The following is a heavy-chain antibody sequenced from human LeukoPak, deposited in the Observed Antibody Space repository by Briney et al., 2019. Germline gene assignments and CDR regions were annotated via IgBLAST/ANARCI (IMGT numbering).Heavy chain of an antibody. CDR2: ISSSGSTI. D-gene: IGHD2-2*01. Sequence: KPGGSLRLSCAASGFTFSDYYMSWIRQAPGKVLEWVSYISSSGSTIYYADSVKGRFTISRDNAKNSLYLQMNSLRAEDTAVYYCAKHLPQHDAFDIWGQGTMVTVSS. CDR3: AKHLPQHDAFDI. J-gene: IGHJ3*02. V-gene: IGHV3-11*01. CDR1: GFTFSDYY.